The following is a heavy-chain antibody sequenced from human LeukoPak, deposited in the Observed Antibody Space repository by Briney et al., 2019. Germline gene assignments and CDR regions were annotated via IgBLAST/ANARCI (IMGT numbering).Heavy chain of an antibody. J-gene: IGHJ4*02. D-gene: IGHD5-18*01. CDR2: ISSDGTYT. Sequence: PGGSLRLSCAASGFTFSSHLMHWVRQAPGKGLVWVSRISSDGTYTNYADSVRGRFTISRDNSKNTLYLQMNSLRAEDTAVYYCARGSGYNYGFPDYWGQGTLVTVSS. CDR3: ARGSGYNYGFPDY. CDR1: GFTFSSHL. V-gene: IGHV3-74*01.